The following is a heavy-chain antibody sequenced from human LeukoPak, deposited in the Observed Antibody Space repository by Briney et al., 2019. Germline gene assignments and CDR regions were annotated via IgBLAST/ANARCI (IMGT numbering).Heavy chain of an antibody. Sequence: SETLSLTCTVSGGSISSGSYYWSWIRQPAGKGLEWIGRIYTSGSTNYNPSLKSPVTISVDTSKNQFSLKLSSVTAADTAVYYCARAEYYYDSSGYRDWFDPWGQGTLVTVSS. J-gene: IGHJ5*02. CDR2: IYTSGST. CDR3: ARAEYYYDSSGYRDWFDP. CDR1: GGSISSGSYY. V-gene: IGHV4-61*02. D-gene: IGHD3-22*01.